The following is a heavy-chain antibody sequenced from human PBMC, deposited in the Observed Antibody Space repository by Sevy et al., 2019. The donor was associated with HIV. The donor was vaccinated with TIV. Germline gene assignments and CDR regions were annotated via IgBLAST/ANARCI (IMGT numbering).Heavy chain of an antibody. CDR1: EFTLSGNA. V-gene: IGHV3-23*01. D-gene: IGHD3-16*02. CDR3: ARETSLGYTRSHYYYAMDV. J-gene: IGHJ6*02. CDR2: ISGTAGNT. Sequence: GGYLRLSCAVSEFTLSGNAMIWVRQAPGKGLERVSGISGTAGNTYYADSVKGRFTIFRDNSKSTLYLQMNSLRAEDTAVYYCARETSLGYTRSHYYYAMDVWGQGTTVTVSS.